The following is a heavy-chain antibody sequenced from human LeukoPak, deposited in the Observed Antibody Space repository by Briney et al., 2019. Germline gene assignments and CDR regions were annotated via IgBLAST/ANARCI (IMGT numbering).Heavy chain of an antibody. J-gene: IGHJ4*02. CDR1: GYSISSGYY. CDR3: ARGHRRIVVVPAAIVY. Sequence: SETLSLTCTVSGYSISSGYYWGWIRQPPGKGLEWIGSIYHSGSTYYNPSLKSRVTISVDTSKNQFSLKLSSVTAADTAVYYCARGHRRIVVVPAAIVYWGQGTLVTVSS. CDR2: IYHSGST. V-gene: IGHV4-38-2*02. D-gene: IGHD2-2*01.